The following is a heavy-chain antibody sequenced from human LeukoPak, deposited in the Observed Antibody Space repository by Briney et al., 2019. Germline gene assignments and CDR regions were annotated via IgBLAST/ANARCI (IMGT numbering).Heavy chain of an antibody. CDR3: AREGYSYGSYYYYYMDF. D-gene: IGHD5-18*01. Sequence: PSETLSLTCTVSGGSISSYYWSWIRQPPAKGLGWNGYIYYSGSTNYNPSLTSRVTISVDTSKDQFSLKLSSVTAADTAVYYYAREGYSYGSYYYYYMDFWGKGTTVTVSS. V-gene: IGHV4-59*01. CDR1: GGSISSYY. J-gene: IGHJ6*03. CDR2: IYYSGST.